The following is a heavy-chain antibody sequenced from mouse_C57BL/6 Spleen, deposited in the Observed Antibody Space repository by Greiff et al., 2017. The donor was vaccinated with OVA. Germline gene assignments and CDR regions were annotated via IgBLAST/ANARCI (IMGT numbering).Heavy chain of an antibody. V-gene: IGHV14-2*01. J-gene: IGHJ1*03. CDR2: IDPEDGET. Sequence: DVKLQESGAELVKPGASVKLSCTASGFNIKDYYMHWVKQRTEQGLEWIGRIDPEDGETKYAPKFQGKATITADTSSNTAYLQLSSLTSEDTAVYYCARDYYGSSPYWYFDVWGTGTTVTVSS. CDR1: GFNIKDYY. D-gene: IGHD1-1*01. CDR3: ARDYYGSSPYWYFDV.